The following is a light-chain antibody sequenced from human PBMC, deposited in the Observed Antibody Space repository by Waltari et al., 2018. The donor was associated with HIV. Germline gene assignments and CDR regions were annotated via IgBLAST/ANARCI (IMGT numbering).Light chain of an antibody. CDR3: SSYTSSSTYV. Sequence: QSALTQPASVSGSPGQSITISCTGTTSDLGGYRYVSWYQQHPGKAPKRMIYDVSNRPSGVSNRFSGSKSGNTASLTISGLQAEDEADYYCSSYTSSSTYVFGTGTKVTVL. J-gene: IGLJ1*01. V-gene: IGLV2-14*03. CDR1: TSDLGGYRY. CDR2: DVS.